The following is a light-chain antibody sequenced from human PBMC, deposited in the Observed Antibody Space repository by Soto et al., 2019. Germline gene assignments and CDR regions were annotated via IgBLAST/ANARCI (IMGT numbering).Light chain of an antibody. CDR2: KAS. CDR3: QQYNTYSSGT. Sequence: DIQMTQSPSTLSASVGDRVTITCRASQSISSWLAWYQHKPGKAPKLLIYKASSLESGVPSRFSGSGSGTEFPLTIYSLQPDDFPPYYCQQYNTYSSGTFGRGPKVEIK. V-gene: IGKV1-5*03. CDR1: QSISSW. J-gene: IGKJ1*01.